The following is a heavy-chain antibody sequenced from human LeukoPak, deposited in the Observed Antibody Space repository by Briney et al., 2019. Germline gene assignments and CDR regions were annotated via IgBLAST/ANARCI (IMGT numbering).Heavy chain of an antibody. J-gene: IGHJ4*02. CDR3: ATATMYYYDSSGSVY. D-gene: IGHD3-22*01. CDR2: FDPEDGET. Sequence: ASVKVSCKVSGYTLTELSMHWVRQAPGKGLEWRGGFDPEDGETIYAQKFQGRVTMTEDTSTDTAYMELSSLRSEDTAVYYCATATMYYYDSSGSVYWGQGTLVTVSS. V-gene: IGHV1-24*01. CDR1: GYTLTELS.